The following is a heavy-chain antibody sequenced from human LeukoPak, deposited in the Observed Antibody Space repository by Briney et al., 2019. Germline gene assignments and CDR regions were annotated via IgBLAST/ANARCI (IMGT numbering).Heavy chain of an antibody. CDR3: ARHEGRV. CDR1: GGSISSSNW. CDR2: INHSGST. V-gene: IGHV4-4*02. Sequence: SGTLSLTCAVSGGSISSSNWWSWVRQPPGKGLEWIGEINHSGSTNYNPSLKSRVTISVDTSKNQFSLKLSSVTAADTAVYYCARHEGRVWGQGTLVTVSS. J-gene: IGHJ4*02.